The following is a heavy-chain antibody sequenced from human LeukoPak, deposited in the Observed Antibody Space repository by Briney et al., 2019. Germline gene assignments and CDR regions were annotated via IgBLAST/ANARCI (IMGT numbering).Heavy chain of an antibody. CDR1: GYSISSGYY. V-gene: IGHV4-38-2*02. CDR2: IYHSGST. J-gene: IGHJ4*02. D-gene: IGHD3-10*01. Sequence: SETLSLTCTVSGYSISSGYYWGWIRQPPGKGLEWIGSIYHSGSTYYNPSLKSRVTISVDTSKNQFSLKLSSVNAADTAVYYCARAGVFDYWGQGALVTVSS. CDR3: ARAGVFDY.